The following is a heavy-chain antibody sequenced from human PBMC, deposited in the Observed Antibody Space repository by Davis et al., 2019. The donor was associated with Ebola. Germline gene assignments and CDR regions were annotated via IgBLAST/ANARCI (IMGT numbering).Heavy chain of an antibody. CDR1: GYTFTTYW. D-gene: IGHD3-3*02. J-gene: IGHJ4*02. CDR3: ARRGGWSGAFLDY. CDR2: IYPGDSDT. V-gene: IGHV5-51*01. Sequence: PGGSLRLSCKGSGYTFTTYWIGWVRQMPGKGLEWMGIIYPGDSDTSYSPSFQGQVTISAAKSISTAYLQWSSLKASDTAMYYCARRGGWSGAFLDYWGQGTLVTVSS.